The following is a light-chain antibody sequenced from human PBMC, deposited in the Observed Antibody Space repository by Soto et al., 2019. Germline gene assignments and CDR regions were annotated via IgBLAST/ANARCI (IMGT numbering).Light chain of an antibody. J-gene: IGLJ1*01. V-gene: IGLV1-44*01. Sequence: QAVVTQPPSASGTPGQRVTISCSGSSSNIGSNTGNWYQQLPGTAPKLLINSNNQRPSGVPDRFSGSKSGTSASLAISRLQSEDEADYYCAAWDDSLNGYVFGPGTKVTVL. CDR3: AAWDDSLNGYV. CDR2: SNN. CDR1: SSNIGSNT.